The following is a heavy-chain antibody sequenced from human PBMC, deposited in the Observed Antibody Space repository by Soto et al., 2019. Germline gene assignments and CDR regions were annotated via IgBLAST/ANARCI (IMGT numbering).Heavy chain of an antibody. V-gene: IGHV1-69*06. CDR3: ARGVHDGYTRPLDY. CDR2: IIPIFGTA. D-gene: IGHD5-12*01. J-gene: IGHJ4*02. Sequence: SVKVSCKASGGTFSSYAISWVRQAPGQGLEWMGGIIPIFGTANYAQKFQGRVTITADKYTSTAYMELSSLRSEDTAVYYCARGVHDGYTRPLDYWGQGTLVTVSS. CDR1: GGTFSSYA.